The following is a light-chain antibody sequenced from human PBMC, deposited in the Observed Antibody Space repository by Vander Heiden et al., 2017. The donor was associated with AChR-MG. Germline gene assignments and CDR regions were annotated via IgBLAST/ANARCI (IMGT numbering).Light chain of an antibody. J-gene: IGKJ2*01. CDR1: QSVLYSSNNKNY. CDR3: QQYDTTPYT. V-gene: IGKV4-1*01. CDR2: WAS. Sequence: DIVMTQSPDSLAVSLGERATINCKSSQSVLYSSNNKNYLAWYQRKPGQPPKLLIYWASTRESGVPDRFSGSGSGTDFTLTISSLQAEDVAVYYCQQYDTTPYTFGQGTKLEIK.